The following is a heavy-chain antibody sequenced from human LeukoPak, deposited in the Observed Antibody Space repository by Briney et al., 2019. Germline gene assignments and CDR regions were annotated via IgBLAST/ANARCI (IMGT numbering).Heavy chain of an antibody. CDR3: AREAGYYYYYMDV. D-gene: IGHD6-25*01. J-gene: IGHJ6*03. CDR1: GSTFSSYW. V-gene: IGHV3-7*01. CDR2: IKQDGSEK. Sequence: GGSLRLSCAASGSTFSSYWMSWVRQAPGKGLEWVANIKQDGSEKYYVDSVKGRFTISRDNAKNSLYLQMNSLRAEDTAVYYCAREAGYYYYYMDVWGKGTTVTVSS.